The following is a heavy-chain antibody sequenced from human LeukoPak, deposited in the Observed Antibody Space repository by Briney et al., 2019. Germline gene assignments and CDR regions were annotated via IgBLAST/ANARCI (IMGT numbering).Heavy chain of an antibody. V-gene: IGHV3-23*01. CDR1: GFTFSSYG. CDR2: FSFNGEST. D-gene: IGHD5-18*01. CDR3: AKGGYSNGRYYYYYMDV. J-gene: IGHJ6*03. Sequence: GGSLRLSCAASGFTFSSYGMSWVRQAPGKGLEWVSSFSFNGESTYYADSAKGRFTISRDNSKNALYLQMNSLRAEDTAVYYCAKGGYSNGRYYYYYMDVWGEGTTVTVSS.